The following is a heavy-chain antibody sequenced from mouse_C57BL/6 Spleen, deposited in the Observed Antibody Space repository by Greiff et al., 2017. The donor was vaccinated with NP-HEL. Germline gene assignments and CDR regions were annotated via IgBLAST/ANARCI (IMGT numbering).Heavy chain of an antibody. CDR2: INPNNGGT. CDR1: GYTFTDYY. Sequence: VQLQQSGPELVKPGASVKISCKASGYTFTDYYMNWVKQSHGKSLEWIGDINPNNGGTNYNQKFKGKATLTVDKSSSTAYMELRSLTSEDSAVYYCARGYDGYRFDYWGQGTTLTVSS. V-gene: IGHV1-26*01. J-gene: IGHJ2*01. D-gene: IGHD2-3*01. CDR3: ARGYDGYRFDY.